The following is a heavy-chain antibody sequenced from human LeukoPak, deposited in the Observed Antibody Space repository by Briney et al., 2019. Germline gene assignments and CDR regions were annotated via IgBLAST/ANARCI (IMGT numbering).Heavy chain of an antibody. CDR2: ISGSGGST. J-gene: IGHJ4*02. Sequence: GGSLRVSCAASGFTFSSDAMSWVRQAPGKGLEWVSAISGSGGSTYYADSVKGRFTISRDNSKNTLYLQMNSLRAEDTAVYYCAKDLGPSEIPHFDYWGQGTLVTVSS. D-gene: IGHD3-16*01. CDR3: AKDLGPSEIPHFDY. V-gene: IGHV3-23*01. CDR1: GFTFSSDA.